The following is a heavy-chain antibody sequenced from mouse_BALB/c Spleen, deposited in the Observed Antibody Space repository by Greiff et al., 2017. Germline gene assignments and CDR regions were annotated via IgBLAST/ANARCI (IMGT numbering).Heavy chain of an antibody. CDR2: INPNSGGT. CDR3: ARSDYYDYGVFAY. V-gene: IGHV1-18*01. J-gene: IGHJ3*01. D-gene: IGHD2-4*01. Sequence: EVQLQQSGPELVKPGASVKIPCKASGYTFTDYNMDWVKQSHGKSLEWIGDINPNSGGTIYNQKFKGKATLTVDKSSSTAYMELRSLTSEDTAVYYCARSDYYDYGVFAYWGQGTLVTVSA. CDR1: GYTFTDYN.